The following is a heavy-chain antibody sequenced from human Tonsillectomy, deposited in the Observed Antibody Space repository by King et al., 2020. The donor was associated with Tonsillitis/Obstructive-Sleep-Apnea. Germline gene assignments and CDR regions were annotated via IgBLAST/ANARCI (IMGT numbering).Heavy chain of an antibody. Sequence: VQLQESGPGLVKPSGNLSLTCTVSGGSISSDNWWSWVRHPREKGLEWIGEIHPSGSTKYKPSLTSRVTMSVDKSKNQFSLKLNSVSDADTAVYYCAKDGRDTMFGVVAIWGQGTLVTVSS. CDR2: IHPSGST. CDR1: GGSISSDNW. V-gene: IGHV4-4*02. J-gene: IGHJ4*02. CDR3: AKDGRDTMFGVVAI. D-gene: IGHD3-3*01.